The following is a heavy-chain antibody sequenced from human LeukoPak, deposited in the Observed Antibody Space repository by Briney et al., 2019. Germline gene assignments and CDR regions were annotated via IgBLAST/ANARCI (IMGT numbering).Heavy chain of an antibody. CDR3: ARSPVVPAANWFDP. V-gene: IGHV3-30-3*01. Sequence: QTGGSLRLSCAASGFTFSSYAMHWVRQAPGKGLEWVAVISYDGSNKYYADSVKGRFTISRDNSKNTLYLQMNSLRAEDTAVYYCARSPVVPAANWFDPWGQGTLVTVSS. J-gene: IGHJ5*02. D-gene: IGHD2-2*01. CDR2: ISYDGSNK. CDR1: GFTFSSYA.